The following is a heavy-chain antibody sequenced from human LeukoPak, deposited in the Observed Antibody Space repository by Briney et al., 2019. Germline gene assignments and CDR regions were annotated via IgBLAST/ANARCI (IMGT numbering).Heavy chain of an antibody. CDR3: AKPRSSSWYEAGFDY. J-gene: IGHJ4*02. Sequence: PGGSLRLSCAASGFTVHSNYMSWIRQAPGKGLEWVSVIDRSGVTHYADSVKGRFTISRDNSKNMLYLQMNSLGVEDTGMYYCAKPRSSSWYEAGFDYWGQGTLVTVSS. V-gene: IGHV3-53*01. CDR1: GFTVHSNY. D-gene: IGHD6-13*01. CDR2: IDRSGVT.